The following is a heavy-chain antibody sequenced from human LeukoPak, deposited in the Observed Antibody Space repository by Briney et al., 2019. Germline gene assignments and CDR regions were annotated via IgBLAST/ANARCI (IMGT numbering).Heavy chain of an antibody. CDR2: ISGSSGST. D-gene: IGHD2-2*01. CDR3: AKLEKIGYCSSTSCRYFDY. J-gene: IGHJ4*02. V-gene: IGHV3-23*01. CDR1: GFTFSSYA. Sequence: GGSLRLSCAASGFTFSSYAMGWVRQAPGKGLDWVSAISGSSGSTYYADSVKGRFTISRDNSKNTLYLQMNSLRAEDTAVYYCAKLEKIGYCSSTSCRYFDYWGQRTLVTVSS.